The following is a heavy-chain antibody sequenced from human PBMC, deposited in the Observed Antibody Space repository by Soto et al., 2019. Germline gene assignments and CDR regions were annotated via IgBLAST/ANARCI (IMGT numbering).Heavy chain of an antibody. Sequence: QVQLVESGGGVVQPGRSLRLSCAASGFTFSSYGMHWVRQAPGKGLEWVAVIWYDGSNKYYVDSVKGRFTISRDNSKNTLYLQMNSLIAEDTAVYYCARDRAHLIGSYGPLDYWGQGMLVTVSS. CDR1: GFTFSSYG. V-gene: IGHV3-33*01. CDR2: IWYDGSNK. J-gene: IGHJ4*02. CDR3: ARDRAHLIGSYGPLDY. D-gene: IGHD1-26*01.